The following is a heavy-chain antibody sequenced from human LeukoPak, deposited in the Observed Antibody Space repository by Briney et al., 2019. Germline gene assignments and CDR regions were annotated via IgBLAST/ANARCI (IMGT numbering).Heavy chain of an antibody. CDR2: ISGSGGST. D-gene: IGHD6-6*01. CDR1: GFTFSDYA. CDR3: AKGSRSNGYYIDY. Sequence: GGSLRLSCAASGFTFSDYAMTWVRQAPGKGLEWVSAISGSGGSTYYADSVKGRFTISGDNSKNTGYLQLNSLRAEDTAVYYCAKGSRSNGYYIDYWGQGTLVTVSS. J-gene: IGHJ4*02. V-gene: IGHV3-23*01.